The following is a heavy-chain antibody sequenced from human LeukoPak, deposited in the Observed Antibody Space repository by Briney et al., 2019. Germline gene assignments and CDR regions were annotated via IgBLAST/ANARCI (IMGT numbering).Heavy chain of an antibody. V-gene: IGHV3-23*01. CDR1: GFTFSSYA. CDR3: AKKIHGIAVPGVNDAFDI. Sequence: GGSLRLSCAASGFTFSSYAMSWVRQAPGKGLEGVSDISGSGGSTYYADSVKGRFTISRDNSKNTLYLQMNRLRAEDTAVYYCAKKIHGIAVPGVNDAFDIWGQGTMVTVSS. J-gene: IGHJ3*02. D-gene: IGHD6-19*01. CDR2: ISGSGGST.